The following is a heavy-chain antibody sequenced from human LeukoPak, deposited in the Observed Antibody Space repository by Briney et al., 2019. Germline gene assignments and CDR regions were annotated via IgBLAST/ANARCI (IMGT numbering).Heavy chain of an antibody. Sequence: PGGSLGLSCAASGFTFSSYWMSWVRQAPGKGLEWVANIKQDGSEKYYVDSVKGRFTISRDNAKSSLYLQMNSLRAEDTAVYYCARATPYYDFWSGYYADAFDIWGQGTMVTVSS. V-gene: IGHV3-7*01. D-gene: IGHD3-3*01. CDR3: ARATPYYDFWSGYYADAFDI. CDR1: GFTFSSYW. CDR2: IKQDGSEK. J-gene: IGHJ3*02.